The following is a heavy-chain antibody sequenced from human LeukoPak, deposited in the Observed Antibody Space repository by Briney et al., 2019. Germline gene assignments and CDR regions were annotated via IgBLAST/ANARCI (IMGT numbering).Heavy chain of an antibody. D-gene: IGHD3-3*01. CDR1: GFTFSNYW. CDR3: ARDQYDTWSRRGNFDS. CDR2: IKLDGSEK. J-gene: IGHJ4*02. V-gene: IGHV3-7*03. Sequence: GGSLRLSCAASGFTFSNYWMSWVRQAPGKGLEWVANIKLDGSEKNYVDSVKGRFTISRDNTKNSLYLQMNSLRAEDTAVFYCARDQYDTWSRRGNFDSWGQGTLVIVSS.